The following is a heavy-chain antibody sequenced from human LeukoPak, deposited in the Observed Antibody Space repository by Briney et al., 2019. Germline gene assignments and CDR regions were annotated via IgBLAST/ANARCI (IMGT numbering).Heavy chain of an antibody. CDR3: ARGRGSTRPHWFDP. CDR1: GGSFSGYY. J-gene: IGHJ5*02. Sequence: PSETLSLTCAVYGGSFSGYYWSWIRQPPGKGLEWIGEINHSGSTNYNPSLKSRVTISVDTSKNQFSPKLSSVTAADTAVYYCARGRGSTRPHWFDPWGQGTLVTVSS. CDR2: INHSGST. V-gene: IGHV4-34*01. D-gene: IGHD2-2*01.